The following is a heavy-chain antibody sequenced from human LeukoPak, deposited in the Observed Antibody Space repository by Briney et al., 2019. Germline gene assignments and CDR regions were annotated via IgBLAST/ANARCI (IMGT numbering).Heavy chain of an antibody. CDR1: GGTFSSYA. CDR2: IIPIFGTA. CDR3: ARGGQYQLLLNWFDP. D-gene: IGHD2-2*01. Sequence: SVKVSCKASGGTFSSYAISWVRQAPGQGLEWMGGIIPIFGTANYAQKFQGRVTITTDESTSTAYMELSSLRSEDTAVYHCARGGQYQLLLNWFDPWGQGTLVTVSS. V-gene: IGHV1-69*05. J-gene: IGHJ5*02.